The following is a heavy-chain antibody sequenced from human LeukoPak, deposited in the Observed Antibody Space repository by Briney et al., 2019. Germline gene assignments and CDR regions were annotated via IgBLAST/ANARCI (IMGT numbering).Heavy chain of an antibody. V-gene: IGHV3-7*04. Sequence: GGSLRLSCAASGFTFSSYWVSWVRQAPGKGLEWVANIKQDGSEKFYVDSVKGRFTISRDNAKNSLYLQMNSLRADDTAVYYCAGASGGERYWGQGTLVTVSS. CDR3: AGASGGERY. CDR1: GFTFSSYW. CDR2: IKQDGSEK. J-gene: IGHJ4*02. D-gene: IGHD3-10*01.